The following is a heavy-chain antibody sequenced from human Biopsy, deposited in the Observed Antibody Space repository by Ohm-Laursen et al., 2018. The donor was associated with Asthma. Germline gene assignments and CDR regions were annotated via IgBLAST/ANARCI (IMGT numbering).Heavy chain of an antibody. CDR1: GYTFIGCH. Sequence: ASVKVSCKASGYTFIGCHIHWMRQAPGQGLEWMGRINPNSGGTNYAQKFQGRVTMTRDTSISTAYMEVSSLRAEDTAVYYCARDVDLRSVYWGQGTLVTVSS. CDR2: INPNSGGT. J-gene: IGHJ4*02. CDR3: ARDVDLRSVY. V-gene: IGHV1-2*06. D-gene: IGHD2-15*01.